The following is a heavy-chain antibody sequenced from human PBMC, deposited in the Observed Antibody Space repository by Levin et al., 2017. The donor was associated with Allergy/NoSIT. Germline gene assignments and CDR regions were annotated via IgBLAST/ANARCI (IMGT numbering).Heavy chain of an antibody. CDR1: GFTFSSYA. V-gene: IGHV3-23*01. CDR2: ISGSGGST. J-gene: IGHJ4*02. CDR3: AKDGGSFWVEMATIMRGRRFDY. D-gene: IGHD5-24*01. Sequence: GGSLRLSCAASGFTFSSYAMSWVRQAPGKGLEWVSAISGSGGSTYYADSVKGRFTISRDNSKNTLYLQMNSLRAEDTAVYYCAKDGGSFWVEMATIMRGRRFDYWGQGTLVTVSS.